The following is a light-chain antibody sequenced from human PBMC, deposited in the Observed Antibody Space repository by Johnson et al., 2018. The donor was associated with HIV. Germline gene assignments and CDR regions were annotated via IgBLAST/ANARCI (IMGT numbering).Light chain of an antibody. Sequence: QSLLTQPPSVSAAPGQKVTISCSGSSSNIGNNYVSWYKQLPGTAPKLLIYENNKRPSRIPDRFSGSKSGTSATLGITGLQTGDEADYYCGTWDSSLSAYVFGTGTKFTVL. CDR3: GTWDSSLSAYV. V-gene: IGLV1-51*02. J-gene: IGLJ1*01. CDR1: SSNIGNNY. CDR2: ENN.